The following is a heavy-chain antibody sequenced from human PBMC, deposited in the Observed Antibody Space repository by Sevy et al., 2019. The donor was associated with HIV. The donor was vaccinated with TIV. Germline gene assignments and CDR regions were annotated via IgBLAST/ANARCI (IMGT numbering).Heavy chain of an antibody. CDR3: ARDWVYDTSGYYLEAAFDI. Sequence: GSLRLSCAASGFTFSSYWMHWVRQAPGKGLVWVSRINSDGSSTNFADSVKGRFTMSRDNAKKTLYLQMNSLRAEDTVVYYCARDWVYDTSGYYLEAAFDIWGQGTMVTVSS. D-gene: IGHD3-22*01. CDR2: INSDGSST. V-gene: IGHV3-74*01. J-gene: IGHJ3*02. CDR1: GFTFSSYW.